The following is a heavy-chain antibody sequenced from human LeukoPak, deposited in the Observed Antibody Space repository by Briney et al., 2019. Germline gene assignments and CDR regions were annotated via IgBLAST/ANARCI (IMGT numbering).Heavy chain of an antibody. CDR3: ARDLHSSGWSNYYGMDV. Sequence: ASVKVSCKASGYTFTSYGISWVRQAPGQGLEWMGWISAYNGNTNYAQKLQGRVTMTTDTSTSTAYMELRSLRSDDTAVYYCARDLHSSGWSNYYGMDVWAKGPRSPSP. V-gene: IGHV1-18*01. J-gene: IGHJ6*02. D-gene: IGHD6-19*01. CDR2: ISAYNGNT. CDR1: GYTFTSYG.